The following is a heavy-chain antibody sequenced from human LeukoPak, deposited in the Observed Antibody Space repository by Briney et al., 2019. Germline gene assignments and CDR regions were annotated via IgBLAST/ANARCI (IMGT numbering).Heavy chain of an antibody. CDR1: GGSISSGGYY. J-gene: IGHJ5*02. CDR3: AREGLGHCSSTSCYSWFDP. V-gene: IGHV4-31*03. D-gene: IGHD2-2*01. CDR2: IYYSGST. Sequence: SETLSLTCTVSGGSISSGGYYWSWIRQHPGKGLEWIGYIYYSGSTYYNPSLKSRVTISVDTSKNQFSLKLSSVTAADTAVYYCAREGLGHCSSTSCYSWFDPWGQGTLVTVSS.